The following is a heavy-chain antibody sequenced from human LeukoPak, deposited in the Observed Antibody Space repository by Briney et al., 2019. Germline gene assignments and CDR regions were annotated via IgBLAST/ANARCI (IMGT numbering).Heavy chain of an antibody. CDR1: GFTFSSYG. D-gene: IGHD3-10*01. CDR3: ARGAGVLLWFGESHDFDY. Sequence: GGSLRLSCAASGFTFSSYGMHWVRQAPGKGLVWVSRINSDGSSTSYADSVKGRFTISRDNAKNTLYLQMNSLRAEDTAVYYCARGAGVLLWFGESHDFDYWGQGTLVTVSS. CDR2: INSDGSST. V-gene: IGHV3-74*01. J-gene: IGHJ4*02.